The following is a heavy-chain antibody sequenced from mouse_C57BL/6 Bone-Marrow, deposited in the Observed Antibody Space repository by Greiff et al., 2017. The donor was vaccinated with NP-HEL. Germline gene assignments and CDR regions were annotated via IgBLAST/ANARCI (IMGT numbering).Heavy chain of an antibody. CDR3: ARDGNWWYFDV. V-gene: IGHV5-4*01. Sequence: DVQLVESGGGLVKPGGSLKLSCAASGFTFSSYAMSWVRQTPEKRLEWVATISDGGSYTYYPDNVKGRFTISRDNAKNNLYLQMSHLKSEDTAMYYCARDGNWWYFDVWGTGTTVTVSS. J-gene: IGHJ1*03. CDR2: ISDGGSYT. D-gene: IGHD2-1*01. CDR1: GFTFSSYA.